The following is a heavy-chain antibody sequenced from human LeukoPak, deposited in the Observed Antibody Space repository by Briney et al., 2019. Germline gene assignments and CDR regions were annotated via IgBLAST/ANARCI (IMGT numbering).Heavy chain of an antibody. D-gene: IGHD2-2*01. J-gene: IGHJ5*02. CDR3: ARDGIVVVPAAMVVGWFDP. V-gene: IGHV1-18*01. Sequence: ASVKVSCKASGYTFTSYGISWVRQAPGQGLEWVGWISAYNGNTNYAQKLQGRVTMTTDTSTSTAYMELRSLRSDGTAVYYCARDGIVVVPAAMVVGWFDPWGQGTLVTVSS. CDR2: ISAYNGNT. CDR1: GYTFTSYG.